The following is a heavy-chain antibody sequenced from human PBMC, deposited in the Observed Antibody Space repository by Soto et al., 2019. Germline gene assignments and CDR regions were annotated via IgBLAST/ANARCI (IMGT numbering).Heavy chain of an antibody. Sequence: GGSLRLSCAASGFTFSNAWMSWVRQAPGKGLEWVGRIKSKTDGGTTDYAAPVKGRFTISRDDSKKTLYLQMNSLKTEDTAVYYCTTDSVVDILTGYYKDYYYYMDVWGKGTTVTVSS. CDR3: TTDSVVDILTGYYKDYYYYMDV. J-gene: IGHJ6*03. V-gene: IGHV3-15*01. D-gene: IGHD3-9*01. CDR1: GFTFSNAW. CDR2: IKSKTDGGTT.